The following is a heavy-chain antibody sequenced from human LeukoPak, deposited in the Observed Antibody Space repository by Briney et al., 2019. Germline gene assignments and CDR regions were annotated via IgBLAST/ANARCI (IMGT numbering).Heavy chain of an antibody. J-gene: IGHJ4*02. CDR3: ATGGVWDLLGY. V-gene: IGHV3-23*01. D-gene: IGHD1-26*01. Sequence: PGGSLRLSCAVSGITLSNYGMSWVRQAPGKGLEWVAGLSGSAGGTNYADPVKGRFTISRDNAKNTLYLQMSSLRAEDTAVYYCATGGVWDLLGYWGQGTLVTVSS. CDR2: LSGSAGGT. CDR1: GITLSNYG.